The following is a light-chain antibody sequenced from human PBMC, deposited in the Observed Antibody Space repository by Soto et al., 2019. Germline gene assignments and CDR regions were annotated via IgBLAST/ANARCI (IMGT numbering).Light chain of an antibody. CDR3: QQRHMWPIT. V-gene: IGKV3-11*01. J-gene: IGKJ5*01. Sequence: IVLTQSPGTLSLSSGARAPLSCRARQSFRGLLAWYQQQPGQAPRLLIYDAYNRATGIPPRFSGSGSGTDFTLTISSLEPEDSAVYYCQQRHMWPITFGQGTRLEIK. CDR2: DAY. CDR1: QSFRGL.